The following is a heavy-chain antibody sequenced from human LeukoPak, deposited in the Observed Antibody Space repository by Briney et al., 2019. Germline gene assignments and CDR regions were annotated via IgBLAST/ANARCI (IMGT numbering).Heavy chain of an antibody. V-gene: IGHV3-64D*09. CDR2: ISSTGRST. CDR3: AISQSGWYFY. CDR1: GFTFSDYA. D-gene: IGHD6-19*01. Sequence: PGESLRLSCSASGFTFSDYAMHWVRQAPGKGLEYVSAISSTGRSTYYADSVKGRFTISRDNSKNTLYLQMSSLRAEDTAVYYCAISQSGWYFYWGQGTLVTVPS. J-gene: IGHJ4*02.